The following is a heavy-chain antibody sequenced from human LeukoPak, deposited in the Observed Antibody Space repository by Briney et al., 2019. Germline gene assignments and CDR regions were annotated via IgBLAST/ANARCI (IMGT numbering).Heavy chain of an antibody. CDR1: GFTFRSYG. CDR3: TKESLSRAFEI. Sequence: GGSLRLSCAASGFTFRSYGMHWVRQTPGKGLEWVAVISFDGSNKYYADSVKGRFIISRDSSKNTVYLQMNSLRAEDTAIYYCTKESLSRAFEIWGQGTMVTVSS. V-gene: IGHV3-30*18. J-gene: IGHJ3*02. CDR2: ISFDGSNK.